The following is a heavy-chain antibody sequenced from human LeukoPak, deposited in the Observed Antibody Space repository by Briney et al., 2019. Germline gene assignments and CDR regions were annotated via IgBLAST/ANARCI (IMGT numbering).Heavy chain of an antibody. Sequence: GGSPRLSCAASGFPFSTYGMHWVRQAPGRGLEWVAFIWYDGSNKYYADSVKGRFTISRDNSKNTLYLQMNSLRAEDTAVYYCASGLRDGYNPFDYWGQGTLVTVSS. D-gene: IGHD5-24*01. J-gene: IGHJ4*02. CDR3: ASGLRDGYNPFDY. V-gene: IGHV3-33*01. CDR2: IWYDGSNK. CDR1: GFPFSTYG.